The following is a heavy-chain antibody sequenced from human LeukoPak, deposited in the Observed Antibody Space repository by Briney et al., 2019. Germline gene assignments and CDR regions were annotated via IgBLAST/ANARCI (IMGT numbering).Heavy chain of an antibody. D-gene: IGHD6-13*01. Sequence: GGSLRLSCAASGFTFSSYSMNWVRQAPGKGLECVSSISSSSSSIYYAPSVKGRFTISRDDAKNSLYLQMNSMRAEDTAVYYSARTATDTGEFDYWGQGTLVTVSS. V-gene: IGHV3-21*01. J-gene: IGHJ4*02. CDR3: ARTATDTGEFDY. CDR2: ISSSSSSI. CDR1: GFTFSSYS.